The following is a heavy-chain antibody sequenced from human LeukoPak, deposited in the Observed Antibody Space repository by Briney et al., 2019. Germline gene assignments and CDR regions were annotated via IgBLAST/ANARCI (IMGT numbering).Heavy chain of an antibody. V-gene: IGHV3-23*01. Sequence: GGSLRLSCAASGFTFSSYGMSWVRQAPGKGLEWVSAISGSGGSTYYADSVKGQFTISRDNSKNTLYLQMNSLRAEDTAVYYCARDFSVATTDVFDLWGQGTMVTVSS. CDR2: ISGSGGST. CDR3: ARDFSVATTDVFDL. D-gene: IGHD5-12*01. CDR1: GFTFSSYG. J-gene: IGHJ3*01.